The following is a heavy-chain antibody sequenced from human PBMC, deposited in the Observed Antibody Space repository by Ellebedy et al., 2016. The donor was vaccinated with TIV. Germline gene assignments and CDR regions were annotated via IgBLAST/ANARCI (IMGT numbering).Heavy chain of an antibody. D-gene: IGHD2-21*01. CDR1: GFTFRNYW. CDR2: TKNDGSDI. V-gene: IGHV3-7*04. J-gene: IGHJ4*02. Sequence: GGSLRLSXAASGFTFRNYWMSWARQTPGKGLEGVAITKNDGSDIHYVDSAKGRFVISRDNAKNSLYLQMTSLRAEDTAVYYCVRGDGYVLAYWGQGTLVTVSS. CDR3: VRGDGYVLAY.